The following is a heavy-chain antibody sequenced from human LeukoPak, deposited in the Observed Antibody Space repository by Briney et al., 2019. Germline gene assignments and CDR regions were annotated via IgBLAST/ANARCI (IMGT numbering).Heavy chain of an antibody. CDR2: SGSSGGT. CDR3: ARDARDFDF. Sequence: GGSLRLSCTASGFTFNSYAMSWVRQAPGKGLDWVSTSGSSGGTYYADSVKGRFTISRDNSKNTLYLQMNSLRAEDTAIYYCARDARDFDFWGQGTLVTVSS. CDR1: GFTFNSYA. J-gene: IGHJ4*02. V-gene: IGHV3-23*01.